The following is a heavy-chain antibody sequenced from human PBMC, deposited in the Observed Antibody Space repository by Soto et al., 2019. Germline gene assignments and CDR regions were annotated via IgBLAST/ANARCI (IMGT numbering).Heavy chain of an antibody. V-gene: IGHV1-46*01. CDR2: VNPSGGHT. CDR3: ARGGHVVVVTAALAY. CDR1: GDTFTDYY. D-gene: IGHD2-21*02. J-gene: IGHJ4*02. Sequence: QVQLMQSGAEVKKPGASVKVSCKASGDTFTDYYIHWVRQAPGQGLEWMGTVNPSGGHTTYAQHFLGRVTMTRDTSTTTLYMDLTSLTSDATAVYYCARGGHVVVVTAALAYWGQVTLVTVSS.